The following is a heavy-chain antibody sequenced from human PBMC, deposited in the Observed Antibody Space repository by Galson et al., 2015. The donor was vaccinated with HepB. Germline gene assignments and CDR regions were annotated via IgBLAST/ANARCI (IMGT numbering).Heavy chain of an antibody. CDR1: GYSFTSYW. V-gene: IGHV5-10-1*01. CDR2: IDPSDSYT. D-gene: IGHD3-9*01. CDR3: ARGSYDILTGYPDAFDI. Sequence: QSGAEVTKPGESLRISCKGSGYSFTSYWISWVRQMPGKGLEWMGRIDPSDSYTNYSPSFQGHVTISADKSISTAYLQWSSLKASDTAMYYCARGSYDILTGYPDAFDIWGQGTMVTVSS. J-gene: IGHJ3*02.